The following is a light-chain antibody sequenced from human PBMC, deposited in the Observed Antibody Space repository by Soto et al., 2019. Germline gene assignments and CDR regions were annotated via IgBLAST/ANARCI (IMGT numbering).Light chain of an antibody. CDR1: SSDIGGYDH. CDR2: EVT. CDR3: AAWDDSLSGSVL. J-gene: IGLJ2*01. V-gene: IGLV2-8*01. Sequence: QSVLTQPPSASGSPGQSVTISCTGTSSDIGGYDHVSWYRQDPGKAPKVMIYEVTKRPSGVPDRFSGSKSGTSASLAISGLRSEDEGDYYCAAWDDSLSGSVLFGGGTKLTVL.